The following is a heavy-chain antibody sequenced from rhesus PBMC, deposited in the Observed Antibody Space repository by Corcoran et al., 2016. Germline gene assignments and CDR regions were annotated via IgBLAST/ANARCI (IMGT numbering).Heavy chain of an antibody. J-gene: IGHJ4*01. CDR3: TRITAAAGRKYYFDY. V-gene: IGHV3-136*01. D-gene: IGHD6-25*01. CDR1: GFTFSSYD. Sequence: EVQLVESGGGLVQPGGSLRLSCAASGFTFSSYDMSWVRQAPGKGLEWVSYISYTGKTIYYSDSVKGRFTISSDNAKTSLSLQMSSRRAEDTAVYYCTRITAAAGRKYYFDYWGQGVLVTVSS. CDR2: ISYTGKTI.